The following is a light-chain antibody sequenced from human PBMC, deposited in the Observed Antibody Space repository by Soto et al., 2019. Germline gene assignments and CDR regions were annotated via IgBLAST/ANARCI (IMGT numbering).Light chain of an antibody. CDR1: QSISNW. V-gene: IGKV1-5*03. J-gene: IGKJ1*01. CDR3: QKSQGK. CDR2: KAS. Sequence: DIQMSQSPSSLSASVGDRVTITCRASQSISNWLAWYQQKPGKAPKLLIYKASILESGVPSRFSGSRSGTEFTLTISSLQTADFATYYCQKSQGKFGQGTKVDI.